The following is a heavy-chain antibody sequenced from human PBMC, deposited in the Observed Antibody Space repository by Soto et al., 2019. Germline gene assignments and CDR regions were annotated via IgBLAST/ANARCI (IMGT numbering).Heavy chain of an antibody. CDR1: GYSFTDNY. Sequence: XSVKVSCKASGYSFTDNYMHWVRQAPGQGLEWVGWINPNSGGTESAQKFQGRVTLTREKSTSTAFLELRGLRLDDTAVYYCARDRDEFWTGFNALDLWGQGTMVTVSS. CDR2: INPNSGGT. CDR3: ARDRDEFWTGFNALDL. J-gene: IGHJ3*01. D-gene: IGHD3-3*01. V-gene: IGHV1-2*02.